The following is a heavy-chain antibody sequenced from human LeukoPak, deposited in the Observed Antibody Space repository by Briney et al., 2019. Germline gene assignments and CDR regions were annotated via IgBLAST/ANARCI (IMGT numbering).Heavy chain of an antibody. D-gene: IGHD6-6*01. CDR3: ARQVAGRLY. CDR1: GGSISSGSYY. J-gene: IGHJ4*02. Sequence: MTSETLSLTCTVSGGSISSGSYYWRWIRQPAGKGLEWIGRVYTSGSTNYNPSLKSRVTISVDTSKNQFSLKLSSVTAADTAVYYCARQVAGRLYWGQGTLVTVSS. V-gene: IGHV4-61*02. CDR2: VYTSGST.